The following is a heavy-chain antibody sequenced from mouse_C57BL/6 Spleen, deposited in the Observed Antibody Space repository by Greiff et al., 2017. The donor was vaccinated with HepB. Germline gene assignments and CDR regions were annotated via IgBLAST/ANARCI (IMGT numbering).Heavy chain of an antibody. CDR3: ARGGNPAWFAY. J-gene: IGHJ3*01. CDR2: ISYSGST. CDR1: GYSITSGYY. D-gene: IGHD2-1*01. V-gene: IGHV3-1*01. Sequence: EVKLLESGPGMVKPSQSLSLTCTVTGYSITSGYYWHWIRHFPGNKLEWMGYISYSGSTNYNPSLKSRISITHDTSKNHFFLKLNSVTTEDTATYYCARGGNPAWFAYWGQGTLVTVSA.